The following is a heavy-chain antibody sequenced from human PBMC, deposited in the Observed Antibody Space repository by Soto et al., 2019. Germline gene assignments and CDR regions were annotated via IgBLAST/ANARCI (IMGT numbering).Heavy chain of an antibody. J-gene: IGHJ4*02. CDR3: ARGRYGDY. CDR1: GYGFTTYG. D-gene: IGHD1-1*01. Sequence: QVHLVQSGAEVKKPGASVKVSCKGSGYGFTTYGITWVRQAPGQGLEWMAWISAHNGNTDYARNLQGRVTVTRDTSTSTAYMELRSLRSDDTAVYYCARGRYGDYWGQGALVTVSS. V-gene: IGHV1-18*01. CDR2: ISAHNGNT.